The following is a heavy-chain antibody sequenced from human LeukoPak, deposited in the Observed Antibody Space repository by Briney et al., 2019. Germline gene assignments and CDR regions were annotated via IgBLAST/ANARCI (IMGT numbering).Heavy chain of an antibody. Sequence: GGSLRLXCAASGFTFSSYAMSWVRQAPGKGLEWVSAISGSGGSTYYADSVKGRFTISRDNSKNTLYLQMNSLRAEDTAVYYCAIDHMIVVVIDAFDIWGQGTMVTVSS. CDR2: ISGSGGST. CDR1: GFTFSSYA. D-gene: IGHD3-22*01. CDR3: AIDHMIVVVIDAFDI. V-gene: IGHV3-23*01. J-gene: IGHJ3*02.